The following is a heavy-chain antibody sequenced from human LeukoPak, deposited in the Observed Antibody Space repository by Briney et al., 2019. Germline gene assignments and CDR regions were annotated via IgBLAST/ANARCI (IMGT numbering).Heavy chain of an antibody. V-gene: IGHV1-2*02. Sequence: RVASVKVSCKASGYTFTGYYMHWVRQAPGQGLEWMGWINPTSGGTNYAQKFQGRVTLTRDTSISTAYMELSRLRSDDTAVYYCARGPWRLQSIDSWGQGTLVTVSS. CDR3: ARGPWRLQSIDS. J-gene: IGHJ4*02. CDR2: INPTSGGT. D-gene: IGHD6-25*01. CDR1: GYTFTGYY.